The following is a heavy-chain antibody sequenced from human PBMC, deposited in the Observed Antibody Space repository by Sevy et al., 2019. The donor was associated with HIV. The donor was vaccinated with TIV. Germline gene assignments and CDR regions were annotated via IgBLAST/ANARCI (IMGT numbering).Heavy chain of an antibody. J-gene: IGHJ4*02. CDR3: AKGNSGSFDY. Sequence: GGFLRLSCAASGFSFSTYWMHWVRQAPGKGLEWVANIKQDESEKYYVASEKGRFTISRDNAKNSVYLEMNSLRPEDTAIYYCAKGNSGSFDYWGQGTLVTVSS. D-gene: IGHD3-22*01. CDR1: GFSFSTYW. CDR2: IKQDESEK. V-gene: IGHV3-7*01.